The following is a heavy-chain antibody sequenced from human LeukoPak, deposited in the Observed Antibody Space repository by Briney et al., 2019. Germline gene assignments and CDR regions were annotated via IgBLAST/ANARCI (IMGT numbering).Heavy chain of an antibody. CDR3: ARESVAALDY. Sequence: TGGSLRLSCEASGFTFSDYYMAWIRQAPGKGLEWVSYISSSGSTTYYAASVKGRFTISRDNAKNSLYLQMNSLSAEDTAVYYCARESVAALDYWGQGTLVTVSS. V-gene: IGHV3-11*01. D-gene: IGHD2-15*01. CDR2: ISSSGSTT. CDR1: GFTFSDYY. J-gene: IGHJ4*02.